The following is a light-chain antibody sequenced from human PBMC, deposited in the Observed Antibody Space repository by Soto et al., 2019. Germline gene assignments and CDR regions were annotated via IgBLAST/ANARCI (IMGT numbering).Light chain of an antibody. CDR3: QQANSFPIT. CDR1: QGISSW. Sequence: DIQMTQSPSSVSASVGDRVTITCRASQGISSWLAWHQQKPGRAPKLLIYAASSLQSGVPSRFSGSGSGTDFTLTISSLQPEDFANYYCQQANSFPITFGQGTRLEIK. V-gene: IGKV1-12*01. J-gene: IGKJ5*01. CDR2: AAS.